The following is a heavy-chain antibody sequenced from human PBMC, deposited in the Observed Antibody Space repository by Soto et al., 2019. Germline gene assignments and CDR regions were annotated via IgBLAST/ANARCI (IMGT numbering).Heavy chain of an antibody. D-gene: IGHD3-10*01. CDR1: GFRFNTNW. J-gene: IGHJ4*02. Sequence: ELQLVESGGGLVQPGGSLRLSCAASGFRFNTNWMSWVRQAPGKGLEWVANIKHDGSERNHVDSVRGRFTISIDNAKSSLYLQMNSLRVEDTAVYYCARELSWSGRDYWGQGTLVIVSP. V-gene: IGHV3-7*01. CDR3: ARELSWSGRDY. CDR2: IKHDGSER.